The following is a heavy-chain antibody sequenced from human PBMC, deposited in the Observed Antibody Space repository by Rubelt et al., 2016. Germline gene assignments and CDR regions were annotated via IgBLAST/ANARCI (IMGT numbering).Heavy chain of an antibody. CDR2: INHRGST. CDR1: GFTFSGSA. J-gene: IGHJ4*02. CDR3: AREFDGSSGEDY. Sequence: VQLLESGGGLVQPGGSLKLSCAASGFTFSGSAMHWVRQAPGKGLEWIGEINHRGSTDYNPSLTGRVTISIDTSKNEFTLKLKSGTAADTAGYYCAREFDGSSGEDYWGQGTLVTVSS. V-gene: IGHV4-34*01. D-gene: IGHD3-16*01.